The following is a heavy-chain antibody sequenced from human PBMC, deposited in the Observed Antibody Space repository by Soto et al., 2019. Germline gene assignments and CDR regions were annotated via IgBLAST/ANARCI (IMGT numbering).Heavy chain of an antibody. CDR1: GDSISGSSYF. D-gene: IGHD1-1*01. CDR3: ARLITTRPDY. V-gene: IGHV4-39*01. Sequence: SETLSLTCTVSGDSISGSSYFWGWIRQPPGKGLEWIGNIYYIGSTFYNPSLKSRVTISVDTSKNQFSLKLSSVTAADTAVYYCARLITTRPDYWGQGTLVTVSS. CDR2: IYYIGST. J-gene: IGHJ4*02.